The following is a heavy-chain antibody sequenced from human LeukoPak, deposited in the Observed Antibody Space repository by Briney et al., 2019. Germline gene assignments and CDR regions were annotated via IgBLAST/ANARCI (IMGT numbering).Heavy chain of an antibody. V-gene: IGHV3-64D*06. J-gene: IGHJ4*02. CDR1: GFTFNSYA. Sequence: GSLRLSCSASGFTFNSYAMHWVRQAPGKGLEYVSLISSNGGSTYYADSVEGRFTISRDNSKNTLYLEMSSLRVEDTAVYYCVKGLPGYGGHLDYWGQGTLVTVSS. D-gene: IGHD6-13*01. CDR3: VKGLPGYGGHLDY. CDR2: ISSNGGST.